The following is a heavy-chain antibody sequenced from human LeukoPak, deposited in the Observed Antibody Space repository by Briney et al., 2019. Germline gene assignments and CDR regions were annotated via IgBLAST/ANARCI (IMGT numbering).Heavy chain of an antibody. J-gene: IGHJ4*02. D-gene: IGHD6-19*01. V-gene: IGHV3-33*01. CDR1: GFPFSNYG. Sequence: GSLRLSCAASGFPFSNYGMHWVRQAPGKGLEWVALIWYNGRTKFNADSVKGRFTISRDNSKNTLYLQMDSLRDEDTAVYYCAREWGRIAVAGGPGYWGQGTRVTVSS. CDR3: AREWGRIAVAGGPGY. CDR2: IWYNGRTK.